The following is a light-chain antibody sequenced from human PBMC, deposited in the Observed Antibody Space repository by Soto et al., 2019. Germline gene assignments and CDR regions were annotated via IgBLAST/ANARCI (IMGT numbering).Light chain of an antibody. Sequence: QSVLTQPASVSGSPGQSITISCTGSSSDVGTYNLVSWYQQHPGKAPKLMIYEGSKRPSGVSDRFSGSKSGTTASLTISGLQAEDEADYYCCSYTGGRTYVFGGGTTLTVL. CDR1: SSDVGTYNL. CDR2: EGS. J-gene: IGLJ3*02. CDR3: CSYTGGRTYV. V-gene: IGLV2-23*01.